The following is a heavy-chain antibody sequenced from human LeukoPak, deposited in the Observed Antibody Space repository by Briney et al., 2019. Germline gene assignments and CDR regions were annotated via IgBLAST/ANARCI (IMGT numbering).Heavy chain of an antibody. J-gene: IGHJ4*02. CDR3: ARDGEMATIYFDY. CDR1: GGTFSSYA. V-gene: IGHV1-69*04. D-gene: IGHD5-24*01. CDR2: IIPIVGIA. Sequence: GASVKVSCKASGGTFSSYALSWVRQAPGQGLEWMGKIIPIVGIANYAQKFQGRVTITADKSTSTAYMELSSLRSEDTAVYYCARDGEMATIYFDYWGQGTLVTVSS.